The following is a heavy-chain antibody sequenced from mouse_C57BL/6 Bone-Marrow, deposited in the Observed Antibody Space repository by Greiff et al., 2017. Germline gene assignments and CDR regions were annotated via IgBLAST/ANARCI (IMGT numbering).Heavy chain of an antibody. CDR2: VYPYNGGT. D-gene: IGHD2-3*01. J-gene: IGHJ1*03. CDR3: ARNGYYFYWYFDV. Sequence: EVKLVESGPVLVKPGPSVKISCKASGFTFTDYYMHWVKQSHGKSLEWIGLVYPYNGGTSYNQKFKGKATLTVDTSSSTAYMELNSLTSEDSAVYYCARNGYYFYWYFDVWGTGTTVTVSS. CDR1: GFTFTDYY. V-gene: IGHV1-36*01.